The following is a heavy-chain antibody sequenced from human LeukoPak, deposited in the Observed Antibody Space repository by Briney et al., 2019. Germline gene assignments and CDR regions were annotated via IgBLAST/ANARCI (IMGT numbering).Heavy chain of an antibody. V-gene: IGHV4-30-4*07. CDR1: GGSISSGGYS. CDR2: IYYSGST. CDR3: ARVLDGDYVDY. D-gene: IGHD4-17*01. Sequence: PSETLSLTCAVSGGSISSGGYSWSWIRQPPGKGLEWIGYIYYSGSTYYNPSLKSRVTISVDTSKNQFSLKLSSVTAADTAVYYCARVLDGDYVDYWGQGTLVTVSS. J-gene: IGHJ4*02.